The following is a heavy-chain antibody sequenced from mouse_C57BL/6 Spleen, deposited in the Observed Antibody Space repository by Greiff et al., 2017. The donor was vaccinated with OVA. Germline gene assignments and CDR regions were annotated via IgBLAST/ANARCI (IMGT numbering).Heavy chain of an antibody. CDR3: ARDPVTTVVATKDAMDY. CDR2: ISDGGSYT. D-gene: IGHD1-1*01. CDR1: GFTFSSYA. Sequence: EVQLVESGGGLVKPGGSLKLSCAASGFTFSSYAMSWVRQTPEKRLEWVATISDGGSYTYYPDNVKGRFTISRDNAKNNLYLQMSHLKSEDTAMYYCARDPVTTVVATKDAMDYWGQGTSVTVSS. J-gene: IGHJ4*01. V-gene: IGHV5-4*01.